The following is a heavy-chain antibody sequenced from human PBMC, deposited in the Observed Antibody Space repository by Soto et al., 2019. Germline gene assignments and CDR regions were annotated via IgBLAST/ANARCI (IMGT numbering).Heavy chain of an antibody. J-gene: IGHJ4*02. CDR2: TYHSGGT. V-gene: IGHV4-30-2*06. CDR3: ARDSLSGYYFDF. CDR1: GDSISSGGYS. D-gene: IGHD3-22*01. Sequence: QLQLQESGSGLVKPSQTLSLTCVVSGDSISSGGYSWNWIRQSPGKGLEWIGHTYHSGGTLYNPSLDSRVTISVDMSKNQFSLRLTSVTAADTAVYYCARDSLSGYYFDFWGQGTLVTVSS.